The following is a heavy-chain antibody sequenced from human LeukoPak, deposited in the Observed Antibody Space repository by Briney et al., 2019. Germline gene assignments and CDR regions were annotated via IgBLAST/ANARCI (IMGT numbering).Heavy chain of an antibody. V-gene: IGHV3-74*01. Sequence: GGSLRLSCAASGFTFSNYWMHWVRQAPGKGLVWVSRINSDGRSTNYADSVKGRFTISRDNAKNTLYLQMNSLRAEDTAVYYCAKDTGYYFDYWGQGTLVTVSS. J-gene: IGHJ4*02. CDR2: INSDGRST. D-gene: IGHD4-17*01. CDR1: GFTFSNYW. CDR3: AKDTGYYFDY.